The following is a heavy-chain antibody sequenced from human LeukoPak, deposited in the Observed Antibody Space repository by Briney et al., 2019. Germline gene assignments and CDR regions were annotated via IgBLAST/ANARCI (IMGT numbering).Heavy chain of an antibody. CDR2: IGSSGSNT. Sequence: GGSLRLSCAASGFTFCNDGMGWVRLAPGKGLEWISGIGSSGSNTYYADSVKGRFSISRDNSKNTLYLQMNSLRAEDTAMYYCVKVWYGDHVGDYWGQGTLVTVSS. D-gene: IGHD4-17*01. V-gene: IGHV3-23*01. CDR1: GFTFCNDG. J-gene: IGHJ4*02. CDR3: VKVWYGDHVGDY.